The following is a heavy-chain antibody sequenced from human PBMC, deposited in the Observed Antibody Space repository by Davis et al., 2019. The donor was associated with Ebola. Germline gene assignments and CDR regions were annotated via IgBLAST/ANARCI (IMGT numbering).Heavy chain of an antibody. J-gene: IGHJ3*02. Sequence: SVKVSCKASGGTFSSYAISWVRQAPGQGLEWMGGIIPIFGTANYAQKFQGRVTITADESTSTAYMELSSLRSEDTAVYYCARDKVATGLCSGGSCYPHAFDIWGQGTMVTVSS. D-gene: IGHD2-15*01. CDR2: IIPIFGTA. CDR3: ARDKVATGLCSGGSCYPHAFDI. CDR1: GGTFSSYA. V-gene: IGHV1-69*13.